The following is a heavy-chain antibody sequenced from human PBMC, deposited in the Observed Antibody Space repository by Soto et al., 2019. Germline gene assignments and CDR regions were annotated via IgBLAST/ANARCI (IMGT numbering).Heavy chain of an antibody. D-gene: IGHD5-12*01. CDR1: GGSCSGYY. V-gene: IGHV4-34*01. Sequence: SETLSLTCAVYGGSCSGYYWSWIRQPPRTGLEWIGEINHSGSTNYNPSLKSRVTISVDTSKNQFSLKLTSVTAADTAVYYCGRDKNSGLFDYWSQGTLVTVSS. CDR3: GRDKNSGLFDY. J-gene: IGHJ4*02. CDR2: INHSGST.